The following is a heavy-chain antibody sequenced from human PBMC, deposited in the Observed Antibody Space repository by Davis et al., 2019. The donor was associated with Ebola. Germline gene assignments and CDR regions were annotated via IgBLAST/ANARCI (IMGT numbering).Heavy chain of an antibody. Sequence: ASVKVSCKTSGYIFSSYGIPWVRQAPGQGLEWLGWVSAYTGNTFHAQKFQGRVNMTTDASTTTAYLEPRSLRSDDTAVYFCARGTYFDYWSEGSLVTVSS. V-gene: IGHV1-18*01. CDR1: GYIFSSYG. CDR2: VSAYTGNT. D-gene: IGHD3-10*01. J-gene: IGHJ4*02. CDR3: ARGTYFDY.